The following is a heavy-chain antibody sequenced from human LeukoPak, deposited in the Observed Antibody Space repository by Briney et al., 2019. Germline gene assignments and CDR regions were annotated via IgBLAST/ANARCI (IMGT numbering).Heavy chain of an antibody. J-gene: IGHJ4*02. CDR3: AKDGGNKGLDY. Sequence: PGRSLRLSCAASGFTLSSYGMHWVRQAPGKGLEWVAVIWYDGSNKYYADSVKGRFTISRDNSKNTLYLQMNSLRAEDTAVYYCAKDGGNKGLDYWGQGTLVTVSS. CDR1: GFTLSSYG. CDR2: IWYDGSNK. V-gene: IGHV3-33*06. D-gene: IGHD3-3*01.